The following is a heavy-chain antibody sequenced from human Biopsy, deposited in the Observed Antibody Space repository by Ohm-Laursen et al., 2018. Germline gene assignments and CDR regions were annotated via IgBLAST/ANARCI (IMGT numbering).Heavy chain of an antibody. J-gene: IGHJ4*02. Sequence: GTLSLTCTVSGGSISGSSWSWIRQAPGRGLEWVGYISYSGNTNYNPSLKSRVTMSVDTSKNQFSLKVYSVTAADTAIYYCATTTMDTSGWYGNYFDSWGQGALVTVSS. V-gene: IGHV4-59*08. CDR2: ISYSGNT. CDR1: GGSISGSS. CDR3: ATTTMDTSGWYGNYFDS. D-gene: IGHD6-19*01.